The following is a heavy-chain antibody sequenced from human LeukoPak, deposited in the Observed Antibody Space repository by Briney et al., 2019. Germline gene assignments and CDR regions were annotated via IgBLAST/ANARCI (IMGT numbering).Heavy chain of an antibody. CDR3: ARGANNYGDGVDY. D-gene: IGHD4-17*01. CDR1: GFTFSRDS. V-gene: IGHV3-21*01. J-gene: IGHJ4*02. Sequence: GGSLRLSCAASGFTFSRDSMNWVRQAPGKGLEWVSCISSSSSYIDYADSVKGRVTISRDNAKNSLYLQMNSLRAEDTAVYYCARGANNYGDGVDYWGQGTLVTVSS. CDR2: ISSSSSYI.